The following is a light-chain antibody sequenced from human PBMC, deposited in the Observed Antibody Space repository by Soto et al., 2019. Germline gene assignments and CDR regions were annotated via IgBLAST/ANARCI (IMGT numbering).Light chain of an antibody. V-gene: IGKV3-11*01. CDR1: QSVSSY. CDR3: QQRSNWPT. Sequence: EIVLTQSPATLSLSPRERATLSCRASQSVSSYLAWYQQKPGQAPRLLIYDASNRATGTPARFSGSGSGTDFTLTISSLEAEDFAVYYCQQRSNWPTFVPGTKVDIK. CDR2: DAS. J-gene: IGKJ3*01.